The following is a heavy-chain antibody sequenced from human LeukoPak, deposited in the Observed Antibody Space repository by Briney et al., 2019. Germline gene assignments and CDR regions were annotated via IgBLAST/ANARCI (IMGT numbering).Heavy chain of an antibody. CDR3: ARVASYDFWSGYYHFDY. CDR1: GGSFSGYY. D-gene: IGHD3-3*01. J-gene: IGHJ4*02. CDR2: INHSGST. V-gene: IGHV4-34*01. Sequence: PSETLSLTCAVYGGSFSGYYWSWIRQPPGKGLEWIGEINHSGSTNYNPSLKSRVTISVDTSKNQFSLKLSSVTAADTAVYYCARVASYDFWSGYYHFDYWGQGTLVTVSS.